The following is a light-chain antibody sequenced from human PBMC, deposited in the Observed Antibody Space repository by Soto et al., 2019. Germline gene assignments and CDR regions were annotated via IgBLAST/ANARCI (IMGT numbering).Light chain of an antibody. CDR2: EVS. V-gene: IGLV2-14*01. Sequence: QSALTQPASVSGSPGQSITISCTGTSSDVGGYNYVSWYQQHPGKAPKLMISEVSNRPSGVSNRFSGSKSGNTASLTISGLHAEDEADYYCSSYTSSSTLVFGGGTKVTVL. CDR3: SSYTSSSTLV. J-gene: IGLJ2*01. CDR1: SSDVGGYNY.